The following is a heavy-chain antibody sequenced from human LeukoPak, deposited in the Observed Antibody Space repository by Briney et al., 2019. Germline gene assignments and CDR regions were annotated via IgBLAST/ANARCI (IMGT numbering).Heavy chain of an antibody. D-gene: IGHD3-22*01. CDR2: IKSDGRT. Sequence: PGGSLRLSCAASGFTLSSYWMRWVRQAPGKGLVWVSRIKSDGRTNYTDSATGGFTTSRNKGKNTVSLQMNSLRAEDTGVYYCARAPSEIGGYYPEYFRHWGQGTLVIVSS. J-gene: IGHJ1*01. V-gene: IGHV3-74*01. CDR1: GFTLSSYW. CDR3: ARAPSEIGGYYPEYFRH.